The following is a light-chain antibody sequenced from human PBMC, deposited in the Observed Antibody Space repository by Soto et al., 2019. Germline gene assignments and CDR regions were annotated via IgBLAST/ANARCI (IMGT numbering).Light chain of an antibody. V-gene: IGLV1-40*01. CDR1: SSYIGAGYD. CDR2: GNT. J-gene: IGLJ1*01. Sequence: QSVLTQPPSVSGAPGQRVTISCTGSSSYIGAGYDVHWYQQLPGAAPKLLFYGNTNRPSGVPDRFSGSKSGTSASLAITGLQAEDEADYYRQSYDSSLSGYVFGTGTKLTVL. CDR3: QSYDSSLSGYV.